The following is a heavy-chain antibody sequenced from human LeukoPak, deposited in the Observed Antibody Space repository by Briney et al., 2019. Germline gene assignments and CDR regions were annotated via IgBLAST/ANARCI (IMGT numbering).Heavy chain of an antibody. CDR1: GGSISSYY. Sequence: SETLSLTCTVSGGSISSYYWSWIRQPAGKGLEWIGRIYTSGSTNYNPSLKSRVTISVDTSKNQFSLKLSSVTAADTAVYYCAREGLGAAMGEIDYWGQGTLVTVSS. CDR2: IYTSGST. CDR3: AREGLGAAMGEIDY. J-gene: IGHJ4*02. V-gene: IGHV4-4*07. D-gene: IGHD5-18*01.